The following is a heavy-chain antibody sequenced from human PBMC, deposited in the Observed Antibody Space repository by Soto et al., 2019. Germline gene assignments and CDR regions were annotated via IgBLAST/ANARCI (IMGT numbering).Heavy chain of an antibody. CDR1: GGSISSGGYS. D-gene: IGHD4-17*01. CDR2: IYHSGST. CDR3: ASGRTTALDY. Sequence: QLQLQESGSGLVKPSQTLSLTCAVSGGSISSGGYSWSWIRQPPGKGLEWIGYIYHSGSTYYNPSHKSRVTTSVDRSNNQFSLKLSSVTAADTAVYYCASGRTTALDYWGQGTLVTVSS. V-gene: IGHV4-30-2*01. J-gene: IGHJ4*02.